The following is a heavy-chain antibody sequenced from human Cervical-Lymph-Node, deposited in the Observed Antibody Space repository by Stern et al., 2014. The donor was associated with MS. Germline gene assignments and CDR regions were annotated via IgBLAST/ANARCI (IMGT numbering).Heavy chain of an antibody. V-gene: IGHV1-69*18. J-gene: IGHJ6*02. Sequence: QVQLVQSGAEVKKPGSSVKVSCRAPGDTLSIYGISWVRQAPGQGLQSLGTIIPIFRTTHYAQPFKGRVTITADESTNTAYMELSGLRSEDTAIYYSARSHDYYALDVWGQGTTVIVSS. CDR2: IIPIFRTT. CDR3: ARSHDYYALDV. CDR1: GDTLSIYG.